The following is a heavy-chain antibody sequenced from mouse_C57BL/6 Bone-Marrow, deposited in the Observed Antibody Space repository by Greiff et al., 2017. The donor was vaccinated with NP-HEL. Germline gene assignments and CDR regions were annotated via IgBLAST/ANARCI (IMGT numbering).Heavy chain of an antibody. V-gene: IGHV1-26*01. CDR3: ARWDGSSFFAWFAY. D-gene: IGHD1-1*01. CDR2: INPNNGGT. J-gene: IGHJ3*01. CDR1: GYTFTDYY. Sequence: VQLKESGPELVKPGASVKISCKASGYTFTDYYMNWVKQSHGKSLEWIGDINPNNGGTSYNQKFKGKATLTVDKSSSTAYMELRSLTSEDSAVYYCARWDGSSFFAWFAYWGQGTLVTVSA.